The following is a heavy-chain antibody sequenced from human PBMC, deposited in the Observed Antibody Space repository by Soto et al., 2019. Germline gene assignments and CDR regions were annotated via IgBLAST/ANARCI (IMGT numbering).Heavy chain of an antibody. V-gene: IGHV4-31*03. D-gene: IGHD3-22*01. J-gene: IGHJ4*02. CDR2: IYHSGNT. Sequence: PSETLSLTCSVSGGSMSSGAYYWNWIRHYPGKALEWIAYIYHSGNTCYNPSLRSRITISVDTSKNQFSLKLASVSDADTAVYYCASSYSGYLDNWGQGILVTVSS. CDR3: ASSYSGYLDN. CDR1: GGSMSSGAYY.